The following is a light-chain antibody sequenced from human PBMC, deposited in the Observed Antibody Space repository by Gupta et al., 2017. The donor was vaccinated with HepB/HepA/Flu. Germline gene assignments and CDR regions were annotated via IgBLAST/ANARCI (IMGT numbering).Light chain of an antibody. V-gene: IGKV3-11*01. CDR1: QSVGTY. J-gene: IGKJ4*01. Sequence: EIVLTQSPATLSLSPGESATLSCRASQSVGTYLAWYQQKPGQAPRLLIYDASNRATGIPARFRGSGSGTDFTLTISSLEPEDFALYYCQQRSNWLTFGGGTKVEI. CDR3: QQRSNWLT. CDR2: DAS.